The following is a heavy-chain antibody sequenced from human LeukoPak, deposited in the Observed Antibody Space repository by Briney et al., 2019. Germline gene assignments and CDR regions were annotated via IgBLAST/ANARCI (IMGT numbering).Heavy chain of an antibody. Sequence: GGSLRLSCAASRFTFQIYAMSWVRLAPGKGLQWVASMCGTAGCTFYTDSVKGRFTISRDNSKDTLYLQMNDLRADDTAIYYCARDRPNYHEPNGHYYNRDGDHWGQGALVTVSS. CDR3: ARDRPNYHEPNGHYYNRDGDH. CDR1: RFTFQIYA. V-gene: IGHV3-23*01. D-gene: IGHD1-14*01. CDR2: MCGTAGCT. J-gene: IGHJ5*02.